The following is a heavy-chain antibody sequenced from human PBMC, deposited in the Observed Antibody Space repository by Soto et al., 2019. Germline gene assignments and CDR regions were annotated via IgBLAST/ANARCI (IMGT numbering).Heavy chain of an antibody. CDR3: ARGSLLLWFGEEPWFDP. CDR2: IYHSGST. V-gene: IGHV4-30-2*01. Sequence: SETLSLTCAVSGGSIISGGYSFIWMRQPPWKGLELIGYIYHSGSTYYNPSLKSRVTISVDRSKNQFSLKLSSVTAADTAVYYCARGSLLLWFGEEPWFDPWGQGTLVTVSS. D-gene: IGHD3-10*01. CDR1: GGSIISGGYS. J-gene: IGHJ5*02.